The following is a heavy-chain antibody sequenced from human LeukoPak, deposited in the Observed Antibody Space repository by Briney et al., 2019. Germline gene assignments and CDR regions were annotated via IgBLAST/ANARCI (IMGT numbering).Heavy chain of an antibody. D-gene: IGHD1-26*01. CDR1: GGSISTYY. CDR3: ATGVMGATSHYGMDV. V-gene: IGHV4-59*01. CDR2: IYHSGST. J-gene: IGHJ6*02. Sequence: SETLSLTCTVSGGSISTYYWTWIRQSPGKGLEWIGYIYHSGSTNYNPSLKSRITMSVDTSKKQFSLRPSSVTAADTAVYYCATGVMGATSHYGMDVWGQGTTVTVSS.